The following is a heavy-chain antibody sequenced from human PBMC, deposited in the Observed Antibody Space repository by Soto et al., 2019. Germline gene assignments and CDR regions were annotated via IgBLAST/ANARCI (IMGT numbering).Heavy chain of an antibody. Sequence: PGGSLRLSCAASGFTFSSYSMNWVRQAPGEGLEWVSSISSSSSYIYYADSVKGRFTISRDNAKNSLYLQMNSLRAEDTAVYYCARSRGVGIAARPGSYNWFDPWGQGTLVTVSS. D-gene: IGHD6-6*01. V-gene: IGHV3-21*01. CDR1: GFTFSSYS. CDR3: ARSRGVGIAARPGSYNWFDP. CDR2: ISSSSSYI. J-gene: IGHJ5*02.